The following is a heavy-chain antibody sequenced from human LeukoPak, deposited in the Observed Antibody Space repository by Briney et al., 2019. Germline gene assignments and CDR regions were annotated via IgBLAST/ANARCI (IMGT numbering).Heavy chain of an antibody. V-gene: IGHV4-39*01. CDR2: IYYSGST. D-gene: IGHD6-13*01. CDR3: ARSAAGTDAFDI. J-gene: IGHJ3*02. Sequence: SETLSLTCTVSGGSISSGGYYWSWIRQHPGKGLEWIGSIYYSGSTYYNPSLKSRVTISVDTSKNQFSLKLSSVTAADTAVYYCARSAAGTDAFDIWGQGTMVTVSS. CDR1: GGSISSGGYY.